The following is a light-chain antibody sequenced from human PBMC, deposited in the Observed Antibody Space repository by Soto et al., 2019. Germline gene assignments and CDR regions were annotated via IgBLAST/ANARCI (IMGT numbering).Light chain of an antibody. CDR3: HQYGRSPPHT. V-gene: IGKV3-20*01. Sequence: EVLLTQSPGTLSLSPGERATLSCRTSQSVATMSISCLHQKPGQAPSVLIYGASNRVTGIPDRFSGSWSGTYFTLTISRLEPEDFSVYYCHQYGRSPPHTFGQGTRLEI. CDR1: QSVATMS. CDR2: GAS. J-gene: IGKJ2*01.